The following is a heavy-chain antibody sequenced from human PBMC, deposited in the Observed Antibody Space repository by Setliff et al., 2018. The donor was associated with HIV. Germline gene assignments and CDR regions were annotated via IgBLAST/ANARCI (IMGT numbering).Heavy chain of an antibody. CDR2: IIPILGIA. CDR3: ARSIPQYYYDSSGYPHAFDI. V-gene: IGHV1-69*10. CDR1: GGTFSSYA. Sequence: SVKVSCKASGGTFSSYAISWVRQAPGQGLEWMGGIIPILGIANYAQKFQGRVTITADKSTSTAYMELSSLRSEDTAVYYCARSIPQYYYDSSGYPHAFDIWGQGTMVTV. J-gene: IGHJ3*02. D-gene: IGHD3-22*01.